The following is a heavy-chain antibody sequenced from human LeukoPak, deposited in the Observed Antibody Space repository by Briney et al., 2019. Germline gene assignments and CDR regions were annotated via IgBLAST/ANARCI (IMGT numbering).Heavy chain of an antibody. CDR2: INPNSGGT. CDR3: ARDGRITIFGVVLGNWFNP. V-gene: IGHV1-2*02. J-gene: IGHJ5*02. D-gene: IGHD3-3*01. Sequence: ASVKVSCKASGYTFTGYYMHWVRQAPGQGLERMGWINPNSGGTNYAQKFQGRVTMTRDTSISTAYMELSRLRSDDTAVYYCARDGRITIFGVVLGNWFNPWGQGTLVTVSS. CDR1: GYTFTGYY.